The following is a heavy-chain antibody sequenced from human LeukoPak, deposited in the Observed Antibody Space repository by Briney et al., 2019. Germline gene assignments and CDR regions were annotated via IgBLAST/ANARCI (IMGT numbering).Heavy chain of an antibody. V-gene: IGHV3-30*02. Sequence: GGSLRLSCATSGFTFSSYGMHWVRQAPGKGLEWVAFIRYDGSNKYYADSVKGRFTISRDNAKNSLYLQMNSLRAEDTAVYYCAKEPGYYFDYWGQGTLVTVSS. J-gene: IGHJ4*02. D-gene: IGHD6-13*01. CDR2: IRYDGSNK. CDR1: GFTFSSYG. CDR3: AKEPGYYFDY.